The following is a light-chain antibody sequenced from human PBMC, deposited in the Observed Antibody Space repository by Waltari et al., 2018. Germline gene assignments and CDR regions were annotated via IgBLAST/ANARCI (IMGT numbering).Light chain of an antibody. CDR1: SLVVGSFPL. CDR2: EVP. J-gene: IGLJ1*01. V-gene: IGLV2-23*02. Sequence: SALPQPASVSGSPGQSITISFPDISLVVGSFPLLPWSQPHPGGAPKLLIYEVPKRPSGVSTRFSGSKSGKTASLTISGLQAEDEAEYYCCAFAGRGFYVFGTGTRVTVL. CDR3: CAFAGRGFYV.